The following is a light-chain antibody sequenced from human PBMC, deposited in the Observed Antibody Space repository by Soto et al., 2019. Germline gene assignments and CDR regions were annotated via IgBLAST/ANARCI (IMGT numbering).Light chain of an antibody. CDR2: AAS. J-gene: IGKJ5*01. Sequence: EIVLTQSPGTLSLSPGERATLSCSASQSVSSNYLAWYQQKPGQAPRLLIYAASSRATGIPDRFSGSGSGTDFTLTISRLEPEDFAVYYCQQYDDWPLTFGQGTRLEIK. V-gene: IGKV3-20*01. CDR1: QSVSSNY. CDR3: QQYDDWPLT.